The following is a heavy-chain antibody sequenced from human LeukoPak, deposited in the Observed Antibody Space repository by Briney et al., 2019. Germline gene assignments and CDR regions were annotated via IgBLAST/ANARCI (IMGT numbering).Heavy chain of an antibody. CDR1: GFTFGDYA. V-gene: IGHV3-49*04. J-gene: IGHJ4*02. D-gene: IGHD6-13*01. CDR2: IRSKAYGGTT. Sequence: GGSLRLSCTASGFTFGDYAMSWVRQAPGKGLEWVGFIRSKAYGGTTEYAASVKGRFTISRDDSKSIAYLQMNSLKTEDTAVYYCTGSSSVFDYWGQGTLVTVSS. CDR3: TGSSSVFDY.